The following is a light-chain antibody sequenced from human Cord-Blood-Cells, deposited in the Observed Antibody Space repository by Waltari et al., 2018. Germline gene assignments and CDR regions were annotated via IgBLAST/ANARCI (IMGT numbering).Light chain of an antibody. CDR2: EVS. V-gene: IGLV2-18*02. Sequence: QSALTQPPSVSGSPGQSVTIPCTGTSSDVGSYNRVSWYQQPPGTAPKLMIYEVSNRPSGVPDRFSGSKSGNTASLTSSGLRAEDEADYYCSSYTSSSTWVFGGGTKLTVL. CDR1: SSDVGSYNR. CDR3: SSYTSSSTWV. J-gene: IGLJ3*02.